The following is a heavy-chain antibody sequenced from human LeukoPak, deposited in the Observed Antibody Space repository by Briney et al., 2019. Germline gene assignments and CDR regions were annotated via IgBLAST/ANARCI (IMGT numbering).Heavy chain of an antibody. CDR1: GGSIGSGGYY. Sequence: SETLSLTCTVSGGSIGSGGYYWSWIRQHPGKGLEWIGYIYYSGSTYYNPSLKSRVTISVDTSKNQFSLKLSSVTAADTAVYYCARAPGDSYYYYGMDVWGQGTTVTVSS. CDR3: ARAPGDSYYYYGMDV. CDR2: IYYSGST. J-gene: IGHJ6*02. V-gene: IGHV4-31*03. D-gene: IGHD3-10*01.